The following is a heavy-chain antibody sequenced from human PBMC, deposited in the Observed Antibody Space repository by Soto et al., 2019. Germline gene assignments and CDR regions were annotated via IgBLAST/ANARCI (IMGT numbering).Heavy chain of an antibody. CDR2: ISYDGSNK. J-gene: IGHJ4*02. V-gene: IGHV3-30*04. CDR3: AKEGDIVVVTALYYFDY. Sequence: QVQLVESGGGVVQPGRSLRLSCAASGFTFSSYAMHWVRQAPGKGLEWVAVISYDGSNKYYADSVKGRFTISRDNSKNTLYLQMNSLRAEDTAVYYCAKEGDIVVVTALYYFDYWGQGTLVTVSS. CDR1: GFTFSSYA. D-gene: IGHD2-21*02.